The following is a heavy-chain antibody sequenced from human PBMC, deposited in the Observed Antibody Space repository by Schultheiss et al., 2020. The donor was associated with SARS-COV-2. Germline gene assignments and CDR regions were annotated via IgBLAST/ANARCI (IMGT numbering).Heavy chain of an antibody. CDR2: IYYSGST. CDR3: ARALAVDGMDV. J-gene: IGHJ6*02. V-gene: IGHV4-59*12. Sequence: SETLSLTCTVSGGSISSYYWSWIRQPPGKGLEWIGYIYYSGSTYYNPSLKSRVTISVDTSKNQFSLKLSSVTAADTAVYYCARALAVDGMDVWGQGTTVTVSS. CDR1: GGSISSYY.